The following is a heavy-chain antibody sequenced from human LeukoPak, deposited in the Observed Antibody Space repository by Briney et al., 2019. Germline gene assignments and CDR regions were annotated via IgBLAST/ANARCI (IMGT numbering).Heavy chain of an antibody. Sequence: GGSLRLSCATSGFTFSSYAMHWVRQAPGKGLEWVTFISYDGSNKNYADSVKGRFTISRDNFKNTLYLQMNSLRVQDTAVYYCATDMRGGSSSSPAWGQGTLVTVSS. J-gene: IGHJ5*02. CDR1: GFTFSSYA. CDR2: ISYDGSNK. D-gene: IGHD6-6*01. CDR3: ATDMRGGSSSSPA. V-gene: IGHV3-30*04.